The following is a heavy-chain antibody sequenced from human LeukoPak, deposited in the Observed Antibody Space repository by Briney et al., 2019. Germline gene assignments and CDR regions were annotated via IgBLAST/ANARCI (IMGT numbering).Heavy chain of an antibody. J-gene: IGHJ6*03. CDR2: INHSGST. CDR3: ARALSGYYYGSGLYMDV. D-gene: IGHD3-10*01. V-gene: IGHV4-34*01. CDR1: GGSFSGYY. Sequence: SETLSLTCAVDGGSFSGYYWSWIRQPPGKGLEWIGEINHSGSTNYNPSLKSRVTISVDTSKNQFSLKLSSVTAADTAVYYCARALSGYYYGSGLYMDVWGKGTTVTVSS.